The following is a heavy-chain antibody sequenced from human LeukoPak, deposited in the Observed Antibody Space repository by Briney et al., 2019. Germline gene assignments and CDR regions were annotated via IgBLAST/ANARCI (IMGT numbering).Heavy chain of an antibody. V-gene: IGHV5-51*01. CDR2: IYPGDSDT. CDR1: GYSFTNYW. D-gene: IGHD6-19*01. J-gene: IGHJ4*02. CDR3: ARRRGSGWYSVDY. Sequence: GESLKISCMGCGYSFTNYWNAWVRQMPVKGLEWMRIIYPGDSDTRYSPSFQGQVTISADKSISTAYLQWSSLKPSDTAMYYCARRRGSGWYSVDYWGQGTLVTVSS.